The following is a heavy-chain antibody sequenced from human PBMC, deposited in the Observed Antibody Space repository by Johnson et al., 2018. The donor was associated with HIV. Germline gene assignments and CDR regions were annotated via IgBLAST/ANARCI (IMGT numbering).Heavy chain of an antibody. CDR1: GFTFSSYW. D-gene: IGHD2/OR15-2a*01. CDR3: VRAFDPRALDI. J-gene: IGHJ3*02. V-gene: IGHV3-7*05. Sequence: VQLVESGGGLVQPGGSLRLSCAASGFTFSSYWMSWVRQAPGKGLEWVANIKQDGSEKYYVDSVKGRFTISRDNAKNSLYLQVNSLRAEDMTVYYCVRAFDPRALDIWGQGTMVTVSS. CDR2: IKQDGSEK.